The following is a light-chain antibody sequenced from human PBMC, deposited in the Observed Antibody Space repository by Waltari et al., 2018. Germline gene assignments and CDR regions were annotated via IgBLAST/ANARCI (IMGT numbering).Light chain of an antibody. J-gene: IGKJ1*01. CDR2: GAS. CDR3: QQSKIWPA. CDR1: RGISSD. Sequence: CRASRGISSDLAWYQQKPGQAPRLRIFGASTRATGGPARFSGSGSGTEFTLTISSLQSEDFGVYYCQQSKIWPAFGQGTKVEIK. V-gene: IGKV3-15*01.